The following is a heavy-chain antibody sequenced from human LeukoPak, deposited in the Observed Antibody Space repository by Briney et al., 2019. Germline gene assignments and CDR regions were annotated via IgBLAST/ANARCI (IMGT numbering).Heavy chain of an antibody. CDR3: ARERDDYGDNNWFDP. CDR2: IYYSGST. CDR1: GGSISSYY. Sequence: SETLSLTCTVSGGSISSYYWSWIRQPPGKGLEWIGYIYYSGSTNYNPSLKSRVTISVDTSKNQFSLKLSSVTAADTAVYYCARERDDYGDNNWFDPWGQGTLVTVSS. V-gene: IGHV4-59*01. D-gene: IGHD4-17*01. J-gene: IGHJ5*02.